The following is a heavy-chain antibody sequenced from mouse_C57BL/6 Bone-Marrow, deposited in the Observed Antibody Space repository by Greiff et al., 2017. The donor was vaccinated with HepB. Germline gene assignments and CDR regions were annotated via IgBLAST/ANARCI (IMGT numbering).Heavy chain of an antibody. J-gene: IGHJ2*01. Sequence: DVKLVESGGDLVKPGGSLKLSCAASGFTFSSYGMSWVRQTPDKRLEWVATISSGGSYTYYPDSVKGRFTISRDNAKNTLYLQMSSLKSEDTAMYYCARSLGMGDYFDYWGQGTTLTVSS. D-gene: IGHD4-1*01. CDR3: ARSLGMGDYFDY. CDR2: ISSGGSYT. V-gene: IGHV5-6*02. CDR1: GFTFSSYG.